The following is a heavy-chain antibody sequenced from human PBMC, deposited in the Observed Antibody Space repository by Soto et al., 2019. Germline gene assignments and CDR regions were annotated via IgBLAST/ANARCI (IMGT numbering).Heavy chain of an antibody. V-gene: IGHV4-4*02. D-gene: IGHD6-13*01. J-gene: IGHJ6*02. CDR1: GGSISSSNW. CDR3: ARTSRYSSSWYEGYYYYGMDV. Sequence: SETLSLTCAVSGGSISSSNWWSWVRQPPGKGLEWIVEIYHSGSTNYNPSLKSRVTISVDKSKNQFSLKLSSVTAADTAVYYCARTSRYSSSWYEGYYYYGMDVWGQGTTVTVSS. CDR2: IYHSGST.